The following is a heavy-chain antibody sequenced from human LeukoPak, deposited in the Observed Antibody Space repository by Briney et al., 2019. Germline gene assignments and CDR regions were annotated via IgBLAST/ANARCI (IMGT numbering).Heavy chain of an antibody. V-gene: IGHV1-2*04. CDR1: GYTFTGYY. J-gene: IGHJ4*02. CDR3: ARGLLLRRVTIFGVVPY. Sequence: ASVKVSCKASGYTFTGYYMHWVRQAPGQGLEWLGWINPNSGGTNYAQKFQGWVTMTRDTSISTAYMELSRLRSDDTAVYYCARGLLLRRVTIFGVVPYWGQGTLVTVSS. D-gene: IGHD3-3*01. CDR2: INPNSGGT.